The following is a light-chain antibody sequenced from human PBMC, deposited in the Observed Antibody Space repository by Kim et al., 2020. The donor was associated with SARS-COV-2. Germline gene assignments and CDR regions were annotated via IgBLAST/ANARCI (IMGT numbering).Light chain of an antibody. V-gene: IGLV10-54*01. CDR2: RND. CDR1: SNNVCNLV. CDR3: SAWDSSLSLWV. J-gene: IGLJ3*02. Sequence: PTLTVTGNSNNVCNLVASRRQQHQGHPPKLLSYRNDNRPSGISERFSASRSGSTASLTITGLQPEDEADYYCSAWDSSLSLWVYGGGTQLTVL.